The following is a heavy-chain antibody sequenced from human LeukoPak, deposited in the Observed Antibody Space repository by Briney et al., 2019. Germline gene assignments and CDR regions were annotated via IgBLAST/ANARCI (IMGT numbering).Heavy chain of an antibody. Sequence: GGSLRLSCAASGFTFSSYSMNWVRQAPGKGLEWVSSISSSSSYIYYADSVKGRFTISRDNAKNSLYLQMNSLRAEDTAVYYCARDGAQMATIGFDYWGQGTLVTVSS. CDR2: ISSSSSYI. D-gene: IGHD5-24*01. CDR1: GFTFSSYS. J-gene: IGHJ4*02. V-gene: IGHV3-21*01. CDR3: ARDGAQMATIGFDY.